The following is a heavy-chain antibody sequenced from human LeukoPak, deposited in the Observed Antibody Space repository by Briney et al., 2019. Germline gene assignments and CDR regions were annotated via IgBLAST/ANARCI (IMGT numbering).Heavy chain of an antibody. V-gene: IGHV4-38-2*01. CDR2: IYYSGST. D-gene: IGHD3-22*01. J-gene: IGHJ5*02. CDR1: GFTFSDYY. CDR3: ARGGSMIVVVNDLPDP. Sequence: GSLRLSCAASGFTFSDYYMSWIRQPPGKGLERIGSIYYSGSTYYNPSLKSRVTISVDTSKNQFSLKLSSVTAADTAVYYCARGGSMIVVVNDLPDPWGQGTLVTVSS.